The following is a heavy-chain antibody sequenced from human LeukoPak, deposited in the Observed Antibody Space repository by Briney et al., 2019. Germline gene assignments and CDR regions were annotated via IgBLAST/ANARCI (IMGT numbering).Heavy chain of an antibody. CDR1: GFTFSTYA. J-gene: IGHJ3*02. D-gene: IGHD6-19*01. V-gene: IGHV3-23*01. Sequence: GESLKISCAASGFTFSTYAMNWVRQAPGKGLNWVSGISGSGDSTFYADSVKGRFTISRDNSKKTLYLQMNSLRADDTAVYYCAKDARWLAPGTFDIWGQGTMVTVS. CDR2: ISGSGDST. CDR3: AKDARWLAPGTFDI.